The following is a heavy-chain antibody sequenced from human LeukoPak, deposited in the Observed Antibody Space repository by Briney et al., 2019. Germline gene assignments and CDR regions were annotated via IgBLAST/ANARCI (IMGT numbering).Heavy chain of an antibody. D-gene: IGHD6-13*01. CDR1: GYTFTSYD. CDR3: ARYSSSWYDAFDI. Sequence: GASVKVSCKASGYTFTSYDINWVRQATGQGLEWMGWMNPNSGNTGYAQKFQGRVTITRNTSISTAYMELSSLRSEDTAVYYCARYSSSWYDAFDIWGQGTMVTVPS. V-gene: IGHV1-8*03. J-gene: IGHJ3*02. CDR2: MNPNSGNT.